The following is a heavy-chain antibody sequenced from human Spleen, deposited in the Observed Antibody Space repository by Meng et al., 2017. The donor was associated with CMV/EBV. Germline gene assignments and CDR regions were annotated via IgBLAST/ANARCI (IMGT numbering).Heavy chain of an antibody. CDR1: GFTFSSYA. CDR3: AKDAARQYYDSSGYYFDY. J-gene: IGHJ4*02. Sequence: GESLKISCAASGFTFSSYAVHWVRQAPGKGLEWVAVISDDGSNKYYADSVKGRFTISRDNARNSLYLQMNSLRVEDTAVYFCAKDAARQYYDSSGYYFDYWGLGTLVTVSS. D-gene: IGHD3-22*01. CDR2: ISDDGSNK. V-gene: IGHV3-30*04.